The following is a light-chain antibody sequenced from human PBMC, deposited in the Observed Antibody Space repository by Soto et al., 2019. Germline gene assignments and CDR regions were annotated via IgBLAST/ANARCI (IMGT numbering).Light chain of an antibody. Sequence: QPVLTQPASVSGSPGQSITISCTGTSSDVGGYNYVSWYQQHPGKAPKLMIYDVSNRPSGVSNRFSGSKSGNTASLTISGLQAEDEADYYCSSYTGSSTPWGVFGGGTKVTVL. V-gene: IGLV2-14*01. CDR2: DVS. CDR3: SSYTGSSTPWGV. CDR1: SSDVGGYNY. J-gene: IGLJ2*01.